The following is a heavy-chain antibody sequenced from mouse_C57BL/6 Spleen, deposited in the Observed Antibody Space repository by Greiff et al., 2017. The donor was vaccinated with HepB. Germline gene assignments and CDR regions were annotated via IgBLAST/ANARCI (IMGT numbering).Heavy chain of an antibody. V-gene: IGHV1-69*01. D-gene: IGHD1-1*01. CDR1: GYTFTSYW. CDR2: IDPSYSYT. CDR3: ARRDYYGTLFAY. Sequence: VQLQQPGAELVMPGASVKLSCKASGYTFTSYWRHWVKPRPGQGLEWIGEIDPSYSYTNYNQKFKGKSTLTVDKSSSTAYMQLSSLTSEDSAVYYCARRDYYGTLFAYWGQGTLVTVSA. J-gene: IGHJ3*01.